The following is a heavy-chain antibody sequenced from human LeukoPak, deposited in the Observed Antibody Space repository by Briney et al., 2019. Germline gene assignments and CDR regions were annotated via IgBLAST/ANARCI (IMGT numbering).Heavy chain of an antibody. V-gene: IGHV3-23*01. CDR2: ISGSGGST. J-gene: IGHJ6*03. D-gene: IGHD2-2*02. CDR3: AKGSVGYCSSTSCYNDYYYYYYMDV. Sequence: AGGSLRLSCAASGFTISSYAMSWVRQAPGKGLEWVSAISGSGGSTYYADSVKGRFTISRDNSKNTLYLQMNSLRAEDTAVYYCAKGSVGYCSSTSCYNDYYYYYYMDVWGKGTTVTVSS. CDR1: GFTISSYA.